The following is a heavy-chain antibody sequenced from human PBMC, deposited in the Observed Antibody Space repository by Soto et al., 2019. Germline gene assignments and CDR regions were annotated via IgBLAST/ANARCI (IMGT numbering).Heavy chain of an antibody. CDR1: GFAFDAYN. J-gene: IGHJ3*02. D-gene: IGHD6-19*01. CDR2: VWYDGSNE. Sequence: QVQLVESGGGVVQSGGYLKLSCAASGFAFDAYNIHWVRQAPGKGLEWVAFVWYDGSNEYYSDAVKGRFTVCRDNSKNSLYLELNSLRAEDTAVYYCARDLYKSGWTGTFDIWGQGTRVTVSS. CDR3: ARDLYKSGWTGTFDI. V-gene: IGHV3-33*01.